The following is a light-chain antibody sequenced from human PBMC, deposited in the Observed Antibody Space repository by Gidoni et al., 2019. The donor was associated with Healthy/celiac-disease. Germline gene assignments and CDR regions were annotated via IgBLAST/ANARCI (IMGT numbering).Light chain of an antibody. J-gene: IGKJ1*01. Sequence: EIVLTHSPGTLSLSPGERATLSCRASQRVSSSYLAWYQQKPGQAPRLLIYGASSRATGIPDRFSGSGSGTDFTLTISSLEPEDFAVYYCRQYGSSPWTFGQGTKVEIK. CDR1: QRVSSSY. CDR3: RQYGSSPWT. CDR2: GAS. V-gene: IGKV3-20*01.